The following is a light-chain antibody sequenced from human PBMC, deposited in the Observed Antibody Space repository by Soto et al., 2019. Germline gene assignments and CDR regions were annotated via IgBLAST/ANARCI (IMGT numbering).Light chain of an antibody. J-gene: IGKJ4*01. CDR1: QSVSSSS. Sequence: EIVLTQSPGTLSLSPGERATLSCRASQSVSSSSLAWSQQKPGQAPRLLIFGASSRATGIPDRFSGSGSGTEFTLTISRLEPEDFSVYYCQQYGTLLTFGGGTKVEIK. CDR2: GAS. V-gene: IGKV3-20*01. CDR3: QQYGTLLT.